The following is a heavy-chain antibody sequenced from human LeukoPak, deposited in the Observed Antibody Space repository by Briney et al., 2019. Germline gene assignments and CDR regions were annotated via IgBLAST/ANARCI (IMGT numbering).Heavy chain of an antibody. Sequence: MSSETLSPTCTVSGGSISSGYYYWSWIRQPAGKGLEWIGRMYTSGSTEYNPSLNSRVTISVDTSKNQFSLKLSSVTAADTAVYYCTRSRERYCTSGSCYIDLQARWGQGTLVTVSS. J-gene: IGHJ4*02. CDR3: TRSRERYCTSGSCYIDLQAR. CDR2: MYTSGST. V-gene: IGHV4-61*02. CDR1: GGSISSGYYY. D-gene: IGHD2-2*02.